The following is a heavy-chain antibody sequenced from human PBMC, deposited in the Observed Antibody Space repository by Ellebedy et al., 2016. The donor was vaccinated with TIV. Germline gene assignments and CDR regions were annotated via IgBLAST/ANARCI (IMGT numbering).Heavy chain of an antibody. CDR2: IIPIFGTA. CDR3: ARVVVAATGTQDNWFDP. V-gene: IGHV1-69*13. J-gene: IGHJ5*02. D-gene: IGHD2-15*01. CDR1: GGTFSSYA. Sequence: AASVKVSCKASGGTFSSYAISWVRQAPGQGLEWMGGIIPIFGTANYAQKFQGRVTITADESTSTAYMELSSLRSEDTAVYYCARVVVAATGTQDNWFDPWGQGTLVTVSS.